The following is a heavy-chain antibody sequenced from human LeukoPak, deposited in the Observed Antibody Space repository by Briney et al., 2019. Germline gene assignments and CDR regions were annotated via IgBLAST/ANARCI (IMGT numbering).Heavy chain of an antibody. CDR2: INPNSGGT. J-gene: IGHJ4*02. CDR1: GYTFTGYY. V-gene: IGHV1-2*02. CDR3: ARGWIQLWLPGELGY. D-gene: IGHD5-18*01. Sequence: ASVKVSCKASGYTFTGYYMHWVRQAPGQGLEWMGWINPNSGGTNYAQKFQGRVTMTRDTSISTAYMELRRLRSDDTAVYYCARGWIQLWLPGELGYWGQGTLVTVSS.